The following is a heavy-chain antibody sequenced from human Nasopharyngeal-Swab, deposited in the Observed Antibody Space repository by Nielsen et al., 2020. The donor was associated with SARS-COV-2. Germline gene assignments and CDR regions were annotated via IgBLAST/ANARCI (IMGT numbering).Heavy chain of an antibody. Sequence: GASLEISCAASGFTFSSYAMSWVRQAPGKGLEWVSAISGSGGSTYYADSVKGRFTISRDNSKNTLYLQMNSLRADDTAVYYCAKEATLGGVGDYYYMDVWGKGTTVTVSS. J-gene: IGHJ6*03. CDR2: ISGSGGST. CDR1: GFTFSSYA. CDR3: AKEATLGGVGDYYYMDV. D-gene: IGHD3-16*01. V-gene: IGHV3-23*01.